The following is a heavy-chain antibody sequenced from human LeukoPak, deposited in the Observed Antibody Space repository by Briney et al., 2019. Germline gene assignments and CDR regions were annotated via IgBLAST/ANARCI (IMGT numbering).Heavy chain of an antibody. CDR3: SVWGIWSDP. V-gene: IGHV4-31*03. D-gene: IGHD6-19*01. CDR2: IFDSRNT. Sequence: PSETLYLPCTVSGSSITGDGYSWYGIRQQTGKGLQRIGYIFDSRNTNSNPSHRSRPSISIDTSKNQLYLRLNSVTAADTAVYFCSVWGIWSDPWGPRTLVAVYS. CDR1: GSSITGDGYS. J-gene: IGHJ5*02.